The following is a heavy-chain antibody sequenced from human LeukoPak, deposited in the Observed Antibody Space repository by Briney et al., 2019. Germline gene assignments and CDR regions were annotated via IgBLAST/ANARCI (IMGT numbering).Heavy chain of an antibody. CDR2: TYYRSKWYN. Sequence: SQTLSLTCAISGDSVSSNSAAWNWIRQSPSRGLEWLGRTYYRSKWYNDYAVSVKSRITINPDTSKNQFSLQLNSVTPEDTAVYYCARAGVPRPHYYYYYGMDVWGQGTTVTVSS. V-gene: IGHV6-1*01. D-gene: IGHD2-2*01. J-gene: IGHJ6*02. CDR1: GDSVSSNSAA. CDR3: ARAGVPRPHYYYYYGMDV.